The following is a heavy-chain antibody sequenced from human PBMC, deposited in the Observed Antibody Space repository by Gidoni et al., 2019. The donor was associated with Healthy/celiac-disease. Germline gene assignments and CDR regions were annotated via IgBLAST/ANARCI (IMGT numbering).Heavy chain of an antibody. CDR1: GFTFSSYA. V-gene: IGHV3-30-3*01. J-gene: IGHJ4*02. D-gene: IGHD3-22*01. Sequence: QVPLVESGGGVVQPGRSLRLSCAASGFTFSSYAMHWVRPAPGKGLEWVAVISYDGSNKYYADSVKGRFTISRDNSKNTLYLQMNSLRAEDTAVYYCARAYYYDSSGYPYFDYWGQGTLVTVSS. CDR3: ARAYYYDSSGYPYFDY. CDR2: ISYDGSNK.